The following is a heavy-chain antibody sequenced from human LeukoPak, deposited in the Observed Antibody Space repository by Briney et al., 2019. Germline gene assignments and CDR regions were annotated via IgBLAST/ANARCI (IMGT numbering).Heavy chain of an antibody. Sequence: ASVKVSCKASGYTFTGYYMHWVRQAPGQGLEWMGWINPNSGGTNYAQKFQGRVTMTRNTSISTAYMELSSLRSEDTAVYYCARDGSYSAFDYWGQGTLVTVSS. V-gene: IGHV1-2*02. CDR3: ARDGSYSAFDY. CDR1: GYTFTGYY. D-gene: IGHD1-26*01. CDR2: INPNSGGT. J-gene: IGHJ4*02.